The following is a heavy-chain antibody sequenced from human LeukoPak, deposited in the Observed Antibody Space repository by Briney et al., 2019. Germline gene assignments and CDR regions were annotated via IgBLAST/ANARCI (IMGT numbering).Heavy chain of an antibody. CDR3: ARDSPGYYGSGSYYFDY. V-gene: IGHV4-61*02. CDR1: GGSISSGSYY. Sequence: PSETLSLTCTVSGGSISSGSYYWSWIRQPAGKGLEWIGRIYTSGSTNYHPSLKSRVTISVETSKNQFSLKLSSVTAADTAVYYCARDSPGYYGSGSYYFDYWGQGTLVTVSS. D-gene: IGHD3-10*01. CDR2: IYTSGST. J-gene: IGHJ4*02.